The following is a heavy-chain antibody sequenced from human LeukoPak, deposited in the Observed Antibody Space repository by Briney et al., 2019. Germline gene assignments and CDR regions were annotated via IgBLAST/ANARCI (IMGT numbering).Heavy chain of an antibody. CDR1: GYKFSNYW. Sequence: GESLKISCQGSGYKFSNYWIGWVRQVSEKGLEWMGIIYPGDYDTRYSPSFQGQVTISVDKSISTAYLQWSSLKASDTAMYYCATRGSGWNYWGQGTLVTVSS. CDR2: IYPGDYDT. CDR3: ATRGSGWNY. D-gene: IGHD6-19*01. V-gene: IGHV5-51*01. J-gene: IGHJ4*02.